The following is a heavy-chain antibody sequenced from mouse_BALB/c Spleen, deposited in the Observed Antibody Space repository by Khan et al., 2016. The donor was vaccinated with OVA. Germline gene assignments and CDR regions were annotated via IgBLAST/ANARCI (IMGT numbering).Heavy chain of an antibody. CDR3: ARENYYGRTYYAMDY. D-gene: IGHD1-1*01. CDR1: GYTFTSYW. J-gene: IGHJ4*01. V-gene: IGHV1S41*01. CDR2: IGPGSSNT. Sequence: DLVKPGTSVKLSCMASGYTFTSYWINWIKQRPGQGLEWIGRIGPGSSNTYYNEMFKGKAALTVDTSSTTAYIQFSSLSSEDSAVYFCARENYYGRTYYAMDYWGQGTSVTVSS.